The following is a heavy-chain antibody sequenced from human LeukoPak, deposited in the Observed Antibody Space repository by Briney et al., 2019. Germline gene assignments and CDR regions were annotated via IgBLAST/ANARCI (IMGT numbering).Heavy chain of an antibody. CDR1: GGTFSSYA. Sequence: ASVKVSCKASGGTFSSYAISWVRQAPGQGLEWMGRIIPILGIANYAQKFQGRVTITADKSTSTAYMELSSLRSEDTAVYYCARVTSSSGWYLDAFDIWGQGTMVTVSS. D-gene: IGHD6-19*01. CDR2: IIPILGIA. V-gene: IGHV1-69*04. CDR3: ARVTSSSGWYLDAFDI. J-gene: IGHJ3*02.